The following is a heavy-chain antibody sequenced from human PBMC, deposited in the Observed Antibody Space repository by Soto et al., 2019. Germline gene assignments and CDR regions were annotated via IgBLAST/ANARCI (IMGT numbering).Heavy chain of an antibody. V-gene: IGHV4-39*01. CDR3: ARLEGLATISYYFDY. D-gene: IGHD3-9*01. CDR1: GGSISNGGYY. Sequence: PSETLSLTCTVSGGSISNGGYYWTWIRQSPGKGLEWIGSIYYSGSTYYNPSLESRVTISVDKSKNQFSLKVIFVTAADTAVYYCARLEGLATISYYFDYWGQGTLVTVSS. J-gene: IGHJ4*02. CDR2: IYYSGST.